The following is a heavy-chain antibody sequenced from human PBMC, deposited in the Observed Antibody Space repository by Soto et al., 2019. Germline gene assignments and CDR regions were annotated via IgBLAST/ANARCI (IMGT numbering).Heavy chain of an antibody. Sequence: QVQMLESGGGVLQPGRSLRLSCAASGFPFSSYAMHWVRQAPGRGLEWVAVISYDGSNKYYADSVKGRFTISRDNSKNTLYLQLHSLIAEDTAVYYCARAIDRTPYYFYYGMDVWGQGTTVTVFS. CDR2: ISYDGSNK. D-gene: IGHD3-22*01. J-gene: IGHJ6*02. CDR3: ARAIDRTPYYFYYGMDV. V-gene: IGHV3-30-3*01. CDR1: GFPFSSYA.